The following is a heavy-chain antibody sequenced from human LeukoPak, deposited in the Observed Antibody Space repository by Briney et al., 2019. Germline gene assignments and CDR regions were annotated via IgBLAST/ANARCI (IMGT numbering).Heavy chain of an antibody. CDR3: VTGHYSGGSCYNY. CDR1: GSTFSNTW. J-gene: IGHJ4*02. V-gene: IGHV3-15*01. Sequence: GGSLRLSCAASGSTFSNTWLSWVRQVPGKGLEWVGRIKSKSDGGTTDHAAPVKGRFTISRDDSKNTLYLQMNSLKTEDTAVYYCVTGHYSGGSCYNYWGQGTLVTVSS. D-gene: IGHD2-15*01. CDR2: IKSKSDGGTT.